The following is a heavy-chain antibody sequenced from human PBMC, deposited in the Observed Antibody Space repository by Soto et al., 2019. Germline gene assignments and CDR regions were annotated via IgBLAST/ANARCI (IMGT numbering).Heavy chain of an antibody. V-gene: IGHV3-23*01. J-gene: IGHJ4*02. CDR1: GVPVSSYA. Sequence: HGCCVRLSCAACGVPVSSYAMSWVRKAPGRGLEWVSGISSNVVTTYYADSVKGRFTISRDNSKSTLYLQLNNLRAEDTAVYFCANLDWSQLPNSFDSWGQGTLVTVPS. D-gene: IGHD1-1*01. CDR3: ANLDWSQLPNSFDS. CDR2: ISSNVVTT.